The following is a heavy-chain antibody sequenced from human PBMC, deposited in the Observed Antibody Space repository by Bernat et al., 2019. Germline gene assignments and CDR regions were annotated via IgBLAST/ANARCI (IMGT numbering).Heavy chain of an antibody. CDR1: GGTFSSYA. J-gene: IGHJ4*02. V-gene: IGHV1-69*06. CDR2: IIPIFGTA. Sequence: QVQLVQSGSELKKPGASVKVSCKASGGTFSSYAISWVRQAPGQGLEWMGGIIPIFGTANYAQKLQGRVTMTTDTSTSTAYMELRSLRSDDTAVYYCARLAVAGTALDFDYWGQGTLVTVSS. CDR3: ARLAVAGTALDFDY. D-gene: IGHD6-19*01.